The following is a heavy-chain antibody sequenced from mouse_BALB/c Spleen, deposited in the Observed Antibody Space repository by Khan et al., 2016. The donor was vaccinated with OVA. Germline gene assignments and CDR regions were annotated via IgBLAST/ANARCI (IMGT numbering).Heavy chain of an antibody. CDR3: TRSGYASPFAY. CDR1: GYTFSSYY. V-gene: IGHV1S81*02. CDR2: INPNNGGS. J-gene: IGHJ3*01. Sequence: QVQLQQSGAELVKPGASVKLSCKASGYTFSSYYIYWVKQRPGQGLEWIGGINPNNGGSNFNEKFKTKATLTVDKSSTTAYMQLSSLTSEDSALYYCTRSGYASPFAYWGQGTLVTVS. D-gene: IGHD6-1*01.